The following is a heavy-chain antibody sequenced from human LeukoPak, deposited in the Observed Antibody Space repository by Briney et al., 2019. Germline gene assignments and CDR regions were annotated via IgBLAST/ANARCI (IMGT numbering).Heavy chain of an antibody. CDR2: VSHDGSNK. D-gene: IGHD2-15*01. Sequence: PGRSLRLSCAASGFTFSTYAMHWVRQAPGKGLEWVAVVSHDGSNKDYADSVKGRFTISRDKSKNTLYLQMNSLRAEDTVMYYCAKSPRIFWYFDLWGRGTLVTVSS. CDR1: GFTFSTYA. V-gene: IGHV3-30*18. J-gene: IGHJ2*01. CDR3: AKSPRIFWYFDL.